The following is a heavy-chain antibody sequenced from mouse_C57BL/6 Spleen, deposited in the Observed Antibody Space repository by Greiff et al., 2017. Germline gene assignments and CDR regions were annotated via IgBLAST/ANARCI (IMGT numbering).Heavy chain of an antibody. J-gene: IGHJ4*01. CDR1: GFTFSDYG. D-gene: IGHD3-2*02. CDR2: ISSGSSTI. V-gene: IGHV5-17*01. CDR3: ARARQLRLGAMDY. Sequence: EVNVVESGGGLVKPGGSLKLSCAASGFTFSDYGMHWVRQAPEKGLEWVAYISSGSSTIYYADTVKGRFTISRDNAKNTLFLQMTSLRSEDTAMYYCARARQLRLGAMDYWGQGTSVTVSS.